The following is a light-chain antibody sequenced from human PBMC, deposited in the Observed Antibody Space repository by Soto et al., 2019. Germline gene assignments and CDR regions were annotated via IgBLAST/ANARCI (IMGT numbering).Light chain of an antibody. CDR2: GAS. Sequence: EIVLTQSPGTLSLSPGARATLSCRASQSVGSSYLAWYQQKPGQAPRLPIYGASSRATGIPDRFSGSGSGTDFTLTISRLEPEDFAVYYCQQYGSSPWTFGQGTKVDI. CDR1: QSVGSSY. V-gene: IGKV3-20*01. J-gene: IGKJ1*01. CDR3: QQYGSSPWT.